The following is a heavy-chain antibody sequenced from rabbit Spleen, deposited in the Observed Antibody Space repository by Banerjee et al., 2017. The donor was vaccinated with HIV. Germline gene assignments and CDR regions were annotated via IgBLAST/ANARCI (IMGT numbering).Heavy chain of an antibody. V-gene: IGHV1S40*01. CDR1: GFSFSSSYY. D-gene: IGHD1-1*01. CDR2: IYASSGST. CDR3: ARASDVSGGYDYGMDL. Sequence: QSLEESGGDLVKPGASLTLTCTASGFSFSSSYYMCWVRQAPGKGLEWIACIYASSGSTYYASWAKGRFTISKTSSTTVDLKITSLTVADTATYFCARASDVSGGYDYGMDLWGQGTLVTVS. J-gene: IGHJ6*01.